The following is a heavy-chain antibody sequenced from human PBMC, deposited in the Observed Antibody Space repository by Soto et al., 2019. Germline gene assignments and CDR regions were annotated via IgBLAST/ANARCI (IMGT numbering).Heavy chain of an antibody. CDR2: ISSSSSYI. V-gene: IGHV3-21*01. D-gene: IGHD3-10*01. J-gene: IGHJ3*02. CDR1: GFTFSSYS. Sequence: GGSLRLSCAASGFTFSSYSMNWVRQAPGKGLEWVSSISSSSSYIYYADSVKGRFTISRDNAKNSLYLQMNSLRAEDTAVYYCARDRLWFGEYHAFDIWGQGTMVTVSS. CDR3: ARDRLWFGEYHAFDI.